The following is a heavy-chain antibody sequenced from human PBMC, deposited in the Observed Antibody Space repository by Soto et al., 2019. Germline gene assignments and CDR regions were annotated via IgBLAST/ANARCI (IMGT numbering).Heavy chain of an antibody. CDR1: GGSISSYY. CDR3: AKNWNWGSLVH. J-gene: IGHJ4*02. V-gene: IGHV4-59*01. CDR2: IYYSGST. D-gene: IGHD7-27*01. Sequence: SETLSLTCTVSGGSISSYYWSWIRQPPGKGLEWIGYIYYSGSTNYNPSLKSRVTISVDTSKNQFSLKLSPVTAADTAVYYCAKNWNWGSLVHWGQGTLVTVSS.